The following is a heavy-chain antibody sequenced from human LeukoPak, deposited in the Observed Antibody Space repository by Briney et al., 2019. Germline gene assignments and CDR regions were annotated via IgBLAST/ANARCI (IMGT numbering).Heavy chain of an antibody. V-gene: IGHV3-11*06. D-gene: IGHD6-19*01. J-gene: IGHJ6*02. Sequence: GGSLRLSCAASGFTFSDYYMSWIRQAPGKGLEWVSYISTTSTYTDYADSVKGRFTISRDNAKNSLFLQMNSLRAEDTAVYYCAKDAYSSGWYGYYYGMDVWGQGTTVTVSS. CDR3: AKDAYSSGWYGYYYGMDV. CDR1: GFTFSDYY. CDR2: ISTTSTYT.